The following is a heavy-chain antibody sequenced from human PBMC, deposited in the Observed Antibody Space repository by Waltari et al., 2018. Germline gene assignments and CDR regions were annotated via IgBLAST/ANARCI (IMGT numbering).Heavy chain of an antibody. D-gene: IGHD2-2*01. Sequence: QVQLVQSGAEVRKPGASMTVSCRASGYTFTDYYIHWVRQAPGQGLEWMGWIRPRRGGTYAGRKFQGRVTMTRDTSISTAYMELSGLTSDDTAMYFCARDEVEPRGINPELNWFDPWGQGTLVTVSS. CDR1: GYTFTDYY. J-gene: IGHJ5*02. V-gene: IGHV1-2*02. CDR3: ARDEVEPRGINPELNWFDP. CDR2: IRPRRGGT.